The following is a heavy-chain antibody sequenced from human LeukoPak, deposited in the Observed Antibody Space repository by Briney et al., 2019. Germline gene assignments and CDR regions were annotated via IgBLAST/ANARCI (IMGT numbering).Heavy chain of an antibody. Sequence: GGSLRLSCAASGFTFSNYAVSWVRQAPGKGLEWVANVDREGSDKNYVDSVKGRFTISRDNAKNSLYLQMNSLRVEDTAVYYCARDGVPGGRDVWGQGTTVTVS. D-gene: IGHD3-16*01. CDR2: VDREGSDK. J-gene: IGHJ6*02. CDR1: GFTFSNYA. V-gene: IGHV3-7*01. CDR3: ARDGVPGGRDV.